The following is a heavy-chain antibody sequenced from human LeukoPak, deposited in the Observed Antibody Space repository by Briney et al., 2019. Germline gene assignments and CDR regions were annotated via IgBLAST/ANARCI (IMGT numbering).Heavy chain of an antibody. D-gene: IGHD6-6*01. CDR2: ISWNSGSI. V-gene: IGHV3-9*03. CDR1: GFTLDDYA. Sequence: GGSLRLSCAASGFTLDDYAMHWVRHAPGKGLEGGSGISWNSGSIGYADSVKGRFTISRDNAKNSLYLQMNSLRAEDMALYYCAPRGYSSSFYWGQGTLVTVSS. CDR3: APRGYSSSFY. J-gene: IGHJ4*02.